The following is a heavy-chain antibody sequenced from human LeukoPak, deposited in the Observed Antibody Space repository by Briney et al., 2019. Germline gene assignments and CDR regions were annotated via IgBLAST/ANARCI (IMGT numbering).Heavy chain of an antibody. D-gene: IGHD2-2*01. V-gene: IGHV3-21*01. CDR3: ARSAGGYCSSTSCYYKPFDY. CDR2: ISSSSSYI. Sequence: GGSLRLSCAASGFTFSSYSMNWVRQAPGKGLEWVSSISSSSSYIYYADSVKGRFTISRDNAKNSLYLQMNSLRAEDTAVYYCARSAGGYCSSTSCYYKPFDYWGQGTLVTVSS. J-gene: IGHJ4*02. CDR1: GFTFSSYS.